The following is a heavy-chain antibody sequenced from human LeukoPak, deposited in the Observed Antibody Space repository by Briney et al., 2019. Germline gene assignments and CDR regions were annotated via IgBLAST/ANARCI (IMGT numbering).Heavy chain of an antibody. D-gene: IGHD3-22*01. CDR1: GGSISSYY. CDR3: ARFTYYYDSSGQIRGYYFDY. CDR2: IYYSGST. J-gene: IGHJ4*02. V-gene: IGHV4-59*01. Sequence: SKTLSLTCTVSGGSISSYYWSWIRQPPGKGLEWIGYIYYSGSTNYNPSLKSRVTISVDTSKNQFSLKLSSVTAADTAVYYCARFTYYYDSSGQIRGYYFDYWGQGTLVTVSS.